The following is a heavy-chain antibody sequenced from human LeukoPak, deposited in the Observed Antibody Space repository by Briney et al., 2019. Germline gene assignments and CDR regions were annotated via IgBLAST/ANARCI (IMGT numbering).Heavy chain of an antibody. J-gene: IGHJ6*03. CDR1: GFTFTSYG. V-gene: IGHV3-30*02. CDR3: ARYEVGATIYYYYYMDV. D-gene: IGHD1-26*01. CDR2: IRYDGSNK. Sequence: QPGGSLRLSCAASGFTFTSYGMHWVRQAPGKGLEWVAFIRYDGSNKYYADSVKGRFTISRDNAKNSLYLQMNSLRAEDTAVYYCARYEVGATIYYYYYMDVWGKGTTVTISS.